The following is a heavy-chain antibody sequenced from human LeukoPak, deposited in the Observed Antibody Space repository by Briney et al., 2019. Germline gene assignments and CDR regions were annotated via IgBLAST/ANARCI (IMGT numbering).Heavy chain of an antibody. Sequence: ASVKVSCKASGYTFTSYAMHWVRQAPGQRLEWMGWINAGNGNTKYSQKFQGRVTITRDTSANTVYMELSSLRSGDTAVYYCARGDWNYKFTIHSYYYGMDVWGQGTTVTVSS. J-gene: IGHJ6*02. CDR2: INAGNGNT. V-gene: IGHV1-3*01. CDR1: GYTFTSYA. D-gene: IGHD1-7*01. CDR3: ARGDWNYKFTIHSYYYGMDV.